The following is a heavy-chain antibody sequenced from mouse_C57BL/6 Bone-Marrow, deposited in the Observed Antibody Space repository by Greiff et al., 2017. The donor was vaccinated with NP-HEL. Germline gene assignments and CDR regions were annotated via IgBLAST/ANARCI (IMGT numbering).Heavy chain of an antibody. CDR1: GYTFTSYW. D-gene: IGHD1-1*01. CDR2: IYPSDSET. Sequence: QVQLQQSGAELVRPGSSVKLSCKASGYTFTSYWMDWVKQRPGQGLEWIGNIYPSDSETHYNQKFKDKATLTVDKSSSTAYMQLSSLTSEDSAVYYCARSPYYYGSSYDYFDYWGQGTTLTVSS. J-gene: IGHJ2*01. V-gene: IGHV1-61*01. CDR3: ARSPYYYGSSYDYFDY.